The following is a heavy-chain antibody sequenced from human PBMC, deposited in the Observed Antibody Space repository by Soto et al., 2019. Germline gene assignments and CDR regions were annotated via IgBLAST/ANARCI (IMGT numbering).Heavy chain of an antibody. V-gene: IGHV3-11*01. CDR2: ISSSGSTI. Sequence: GGSLRLSCAASGFTFSDYYMSGIRQAPGKGLEWLSYISSSGSTIYYADSVKGRFTISRDNAKNSLYLQMNSLRAEDTAVYYCARDSSSSTTDDYWGQGTLVTVSS. D-gene: IGHD2-2*01. CDR3: ARDSSSSTTDDY. CDR1: GFTFSDYY. J-gene: IGHJ4*02.